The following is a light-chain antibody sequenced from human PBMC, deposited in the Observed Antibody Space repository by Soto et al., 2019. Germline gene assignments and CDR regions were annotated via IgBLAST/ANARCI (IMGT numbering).Light chain of an antibody. V-gene: IGLV2-14*01. J-gene: IGLJ1*01. CDR3: SSYTGTYTYV. CDR1: RNDIGDYSF. CDR2: EVS. Sequence: QSVLTQPASVSGSPGQSITISCTWTRNDIGDYSFVSWYQQHPGKVPKLLIYEVSDRPSGVSSRFSGSKSGNTASLTISGLQAKDEAHYFCSSYTGTYTYVFGSGTKVTVL.